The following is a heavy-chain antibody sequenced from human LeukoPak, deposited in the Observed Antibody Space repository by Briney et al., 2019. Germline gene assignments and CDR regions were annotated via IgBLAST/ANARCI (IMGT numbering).Heavy chain of an antibody. Sequence: SETLSLTCTVSGVSISSNYWIWIRQPPGKGLEWIGYIYYSGSTNYNPSLKSRVTISVDTSKNQFSLKLSSVTAADTAVYYCARAADSSDWYLGYWGQGMLVTVSS. CDR3: ARAADSSDWYLGY. D-gene: IGHD3-22*01. CDR2: IYYSGST. CDR1: GVSISSNY. V-gene: IGHV4-59*01. J-gene: IGHJ4*02.